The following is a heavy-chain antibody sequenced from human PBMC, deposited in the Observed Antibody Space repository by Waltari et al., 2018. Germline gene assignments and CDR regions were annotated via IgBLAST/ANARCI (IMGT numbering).Heavy chain of an antibody. CDR1: GDSISRNY. D-gene: IGHD3-10*01. CDR2: IFYTGST. Sequence: QVQLQESGPGVVKPSETLSLTCTVPGDSISRNYWTWSRQPSGKGLEWMGYIFYTGSTYYNPALDSPVTNSVDTSKNQFSLELRSVTAADTAVYYCARIVMGPGVTIGFDYWGQGTVVTVSS. CDR3: ARIVMGPGVTIGFDY. J-gene: IGHJ4*02. V-gene: IGHV4-59*01.